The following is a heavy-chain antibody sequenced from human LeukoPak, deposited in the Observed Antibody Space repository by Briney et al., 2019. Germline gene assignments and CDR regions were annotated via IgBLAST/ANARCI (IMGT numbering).Heavy chain of an antibody. J-gene: IGHJ1*01. V-gene: IGHV1-24*01. CDR3: ATVSGYCSSTSCPPRGYFQH. Sequence: ASVKVSCKVSGYTLTELSMHWVRQAPGKGLEWMGGFDPEDGETIYAQKFQGRVTMTEDTSTDTAYMELSSLRSEDTAVYYCATVSGYCSSTSCPPRGYFQHWGQGTLVTVSS. CDR1: GYTLTELS. D-gene: IGHD2-2*01. CDR2: FDPEDGET.